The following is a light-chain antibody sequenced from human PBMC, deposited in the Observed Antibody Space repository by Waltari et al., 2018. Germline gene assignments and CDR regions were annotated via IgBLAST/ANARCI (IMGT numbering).Light chain of an antibody. CDR2: SVF. J-gene: IGKJ1*01. CDR1: QSVGTY. CDR3: QQYNDWRKK. V-gene: IGKV3D-15*01. Sequence: HSPATLSFSPGETSPLSCRASQSVGTYLAWYHQKPVPAPKLLVHSVFFMATGIPDRFSGRGEGTDFTLKSNSREPEEGGGDHWQQYNDWRKKFGQGTKVEIK.